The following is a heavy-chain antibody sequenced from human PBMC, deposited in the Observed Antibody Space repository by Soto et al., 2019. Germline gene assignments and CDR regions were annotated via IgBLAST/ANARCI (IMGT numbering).Heavy chain of an antibody. D-gene: IGHD3-3*01. V-gene: IGHV2-5*02. CDR2: IYWDDDK. Sequence: GSRPTLVNPTQTLTLTCTFSGFSLSTSGVGVGWIRQPPGKALEWLALIYWDDDKRYSPSLKSRLTITKDTSKNQVVLTMTNMDPVDTATYYCAHSRCIPIFAVVIMSRFEHSGQGTLVTASS. CDR1: GFSLSTSGVG. J-gene: IGHJ5*02. CDR3: AHSRCIPIFAVVIMSRFEH.